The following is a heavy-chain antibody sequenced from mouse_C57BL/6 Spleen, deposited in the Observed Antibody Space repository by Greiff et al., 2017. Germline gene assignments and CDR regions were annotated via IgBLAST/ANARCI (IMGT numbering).Heavy chain of an antibody. Sequence: QVQLQQSGAELVRPGASVTLSCKASGYTFTDYEMHWVQQTPVHGLEWIGAIDPETGGTAYNQKFKGKAILTADKSSSTAYMELRSLTSEDSAVYYCTRYYSNYGDYAMDYWGQGTSVTVSS. V-gene: IGHV1-15*01. D-gene: IGHD2-5*01. J-gene: IGHJ4*01. CDR2: IDPETGGT. CDR1: GYTFTDYE. CDR3: TRYYSNYGDYAMDY.